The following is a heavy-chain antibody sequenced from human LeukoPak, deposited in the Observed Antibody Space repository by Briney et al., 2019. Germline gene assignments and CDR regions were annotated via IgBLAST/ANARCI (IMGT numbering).Heavy chain of an antibody. D-gene: IGHD3-10*01. J-gene: IGHJ5*02. CDR3: VRGSSGTAVRGISWAWFDP. CDR2: IKPDGGGK. Sequence: GGSLRLSCAASGFTFSSYWMTWVRQAPGTGLQWVANIKPDGGGKYYVDSVKGRFTISRDNAKNSLYLEMNSLRPEDTAVYYCVRGSSGTAVRGISWAWFDPWGQGTPVTFSS. V-gene: IGHV3-7*05. CDR1: GFTFSSYW.